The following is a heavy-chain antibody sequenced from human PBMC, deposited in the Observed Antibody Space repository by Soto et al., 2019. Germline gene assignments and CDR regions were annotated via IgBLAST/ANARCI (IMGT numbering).Heavy chain of an antibody. CDR1: GFTFSNFW. CDR2: VKPDGTDK. CDR3: VRSRYAYGFDF. Sequence: PVGSLRLSCTASGFTFSNFWMNWVRQTPGKGLEWVANVKPDGTDKYYLSSVRGRFTISRDNAKNSVALQMNSLKVDDMGLYFCVRSRYAYGFDFWGQGRLVTVSS. V-gene: IGHV3-7*01. J-gene: IGHJ4*02. D-gene: IGHD4-17*01.